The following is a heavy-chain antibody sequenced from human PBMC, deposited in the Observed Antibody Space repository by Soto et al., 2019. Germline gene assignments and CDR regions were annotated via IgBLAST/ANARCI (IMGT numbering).Heavy chain of an antibody. D-gene: IGHD2-2*02. Sequence: PGGSLRLSCAASGFNFNTYWMYWVRQAPGKGLEWVANIDTDGSRKNYVDSVKGRFIISRDNAKNSLFLQMNSLRADDTAVYYCARAYCSSTSCYRGGNYYYYGMDVWGQGTTVTVSS. CDR3: ARAYCSSTSCYRGGNYYYYGMDV. J-gene: IGHJ6*02. CDR2: IDTDGSRK. V-gene: IGHV3-7*03. CDR1: GFNFNTYW.